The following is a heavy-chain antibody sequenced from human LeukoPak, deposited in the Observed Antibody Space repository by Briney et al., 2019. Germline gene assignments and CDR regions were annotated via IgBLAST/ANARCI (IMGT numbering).Heavy chain of an antibody. CDR2: INWNGGSA. D-gene: IGHD2-2*01. J-gene: IGHJ6*03. V-gene: IGHV3-20*04. CDR3: ASSRTLYYYYYMDV. Sequence: GGSLRLSCAASGFTFDDYGMNWVRQAPGKGLVWVSGINWNGGSAGYADSVKGRFTISRDNAKNSLYLQMNSLRADDTAFYYCASSRTLYYYYYMDVWGKGTTVTVAS. CDR1: GFTFDDYG.